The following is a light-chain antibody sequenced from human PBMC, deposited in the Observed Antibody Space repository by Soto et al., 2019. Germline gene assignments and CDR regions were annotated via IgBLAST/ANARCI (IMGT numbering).Light chain of an antibody. J-gene: IGKJ5*01. Sequence: PGERVTLSCRASQSVDINLSWXQQXPXXXXXLXXXGASTRATDMPGRFSGRGAAAEFTLTINSLQSEDFAVYYCQQRSNWPPFTFGQGTRLEIK. CDR3: QQRSNWPPFT. CDR1: QSVDIN. CDR2: GAS. V-gene: IGKV3-15*01.